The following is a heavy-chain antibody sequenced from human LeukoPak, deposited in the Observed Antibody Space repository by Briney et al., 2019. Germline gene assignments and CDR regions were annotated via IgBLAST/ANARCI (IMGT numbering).Heavy chain of an antibody. D-gene: IGHD6-13*01. Sequence: PGGSLRLSCAASGFTFSSYSMNRVRQAPGKGLEWVSSISSSSSYIYYADSVKGRFTISRDNAKNSLYLQMNSLRAEDTAVYYCARVPIAAAANFDYWGQGTLVTVSS. CDR1: GFTFSSYS. V-gene: IGHV3-21*01. CDR3: ARVPIAAAANFDY. J-gene: IGHJ4*02. CDR2: ISSSSSYI.